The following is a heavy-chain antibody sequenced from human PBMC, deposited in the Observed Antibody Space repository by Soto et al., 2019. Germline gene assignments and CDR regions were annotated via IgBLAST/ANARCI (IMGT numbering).Heavy chain of an antibody. CDR2: ISYDGLKK. CDR1: GFTFRSYG. Sequence: PGGSLRLSCEASGFTFRSYGMHWVRQVPGKGLEWVAGISYDGLKKLYEGSVKGLFTISRDDSRNTLFLQMNSLRDEDTGIYYCAKDGGDIIVLPAIYGMDLWGPGTTVTVSS. J-gene: IGHJ6*02. D-gene: IGHD2-2*01. CDR3: AKDGGDIIVLPAIYGMDL. V-gene: IGHV3-30*18.